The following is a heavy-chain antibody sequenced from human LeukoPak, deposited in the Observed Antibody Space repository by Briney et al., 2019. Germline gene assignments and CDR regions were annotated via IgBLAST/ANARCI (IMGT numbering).Heavy chain of an antibody. CDR3: AKALARPTTPRVSGLDF. D-gene: IGHD1-1*01. CDR1: GYNIRNDA. Sequence: SLRLSCAVSGYNIRNDAIHGFLQPPPKSLEGGSGINWKSDFISYADSVRGRFTTSRDNANNYVYLQMSSLGPEDTALYYCAKALARPTTPRVSGLDFWGQGTVVTVSS. CDR2: INWKSDFI. J-gene: IGHJ3*01. V-gene: IGHV3-9*01.